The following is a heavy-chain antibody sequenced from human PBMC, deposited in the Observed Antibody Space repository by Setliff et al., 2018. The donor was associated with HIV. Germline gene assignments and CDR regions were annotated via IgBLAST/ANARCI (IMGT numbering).Heavy chain of an antibody. J-gene: IGHJ6*03. CDR2: IRYDASNK. D-gene: IGHD2-2*01. Sequence: LGESLKISCAPSGFTFSDYGIHWVRQAPGKGLEWLTYIRYDASNKFYADSVKGRFTISRDNSKNTLFLQLNSLRVDDTAVYYCAKSCDVPSKPGPYYYSMDVWGKGTTVTVSS. CDR1: GFTFSDYG. CDR3: AKSCDVPSKPGPYYYSMDV. V-gene: IGHV3-30*02.